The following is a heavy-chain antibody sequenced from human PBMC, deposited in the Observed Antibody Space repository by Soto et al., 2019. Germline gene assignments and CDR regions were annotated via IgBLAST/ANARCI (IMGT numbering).Heavy chain of an antibody. Sequence: QVQLVQSGAEVKKPGSSVKVSCKASGGTFSSYTISWVRQAPGQGLEWMGRIIPILGIANYAQKFQGRVTITADKSTSTAYMELSSLRSEDTAVYYCANDLGYCSGGSCYSFYHWGQGTLVTVSS. D-gene: IGHD2-15*01. J-gene: IGHJ4*02. CDR3: ANDLGYCSGGSCYSFYH. CDR1: GGTFSSYT. V-gene: IGHV1-69*02. CDR2: IIPILGIA.